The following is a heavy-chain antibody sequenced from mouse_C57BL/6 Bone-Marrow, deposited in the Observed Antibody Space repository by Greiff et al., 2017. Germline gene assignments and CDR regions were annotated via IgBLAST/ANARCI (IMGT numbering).Heavy chain of an antibody. J-gene: IGHJ3*01. V-gene: IGHV1-69*01. Sequence: QVQLQQPGAELVMPGASVKLSCKASGYTFTSYWMHWVKQRPGQGLEWIGEIDPSDSYTNYNQKFKGKSTLTVDKSSSTAYMQLSSLTSEDSAVYYCARDYGNSAWFAYGGQGQRVTVSA. D-gene: IGHD2-1*01. CDR1: GYTFTSYW. CDR2: IDPSDSYT. CDR3: ARDYGNSAWFAY.